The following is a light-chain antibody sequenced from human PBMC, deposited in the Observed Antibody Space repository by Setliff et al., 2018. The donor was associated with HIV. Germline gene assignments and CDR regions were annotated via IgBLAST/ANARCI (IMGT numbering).Light chain of an antibody. Sequence: QSALTQPPPVSGSPGQSVTISCTGTSTDVGSYNRVSWYQQPPDTAPKLMIYEVRNRPSGVPDRFSGSKSGNTASLTISGLQAEDEADYYCSSYSSSSSYVFGTGTKVTVL. J-gene: IGLJ1*01. CDR1: STDVGSYNR. CDR2: EVR. V-gene: IGLV2-18*02. CDR3: SSYSSSSSYV.